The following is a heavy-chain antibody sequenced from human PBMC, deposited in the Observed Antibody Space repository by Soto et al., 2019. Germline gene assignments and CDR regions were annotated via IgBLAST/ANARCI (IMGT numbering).Heavy chain of an antibody. J-gene: IGHJ4*02. CDR2: ISAGGTA. Sequence: GSLRLSCTASGFPFVSCAMNWVRQAPGKGLEWVSAISAGGTAFYADSVKGRFTISRDNSRDTVYLQMNSLSAEDTAVYFCAKAPFDIAARPSTIDYWGQGTLVTVSS. CDR3: AKAPFDIAARPSTIDY. V-gene: IGHV3-23*01. D-gene: IGHD2-2*01. CDR1: GFPFVSCA.